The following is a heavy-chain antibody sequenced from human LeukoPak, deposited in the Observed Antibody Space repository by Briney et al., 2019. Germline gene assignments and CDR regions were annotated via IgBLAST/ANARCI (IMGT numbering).Heavy chain of an antibody. CDR2: TNPNSGGA. CDR1: GYTVTGYY. CDR3: ARGYYDSSGYAHDY. Sequence: ASVKVSCKASGYTVTGYYMHWVRQAPGQGLEWMGWTNPNSGGANYAQKFQGRVTMTRDTSISTAYMELSRLRSDDTAVYYCARGYYDSSGYAHDYWGQGTLVTVSS. D-gene: IGHD3-22*01. J-gene: IGHJ4*02. V-gene: IGHV1-2*02.